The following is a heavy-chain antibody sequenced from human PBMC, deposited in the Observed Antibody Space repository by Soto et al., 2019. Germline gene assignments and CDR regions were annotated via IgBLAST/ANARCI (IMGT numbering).Heavy chain of an antibody. CDR2: IRSKTNSYAT. CDR1: GFTFGGSA. V-gene: IGHV3-73*02. CDR3: TRQTDAVQWLVVPTNYNFDY. Sequence: EGQLVESGGGLVQPGGSLKLSCAASGFTFGGSAMHWVRQASGKGLERVGHIRSKTNSYATAYAASVKGRFTISRDDSIKTAYLQMNSLKTEDTAVYFCTRQTDAVQWLVVPTNYNFDYWGQGTLVTVSS. D-gene: IGHD6-19*01. J-gene: IGHJ4*02.